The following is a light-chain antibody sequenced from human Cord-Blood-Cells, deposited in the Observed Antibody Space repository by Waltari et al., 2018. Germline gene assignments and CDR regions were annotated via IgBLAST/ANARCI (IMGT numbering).Light chain of an antibody. J-gene: IGKJ2*03. V-gene: IGKV3-20*01. Sequence: EIVLTQPPGTLSLSPGERATLSCRASTSFSISYLAWYQQKPGQAPRLLIYGASSRATGIPDRFSGSGSGTDFTLTISRLEPEDFAVYYCQQYGSSPPYSFGQGTKLEIK. CDR1: TSFSISY. CDR2: GAS. CDR3: QQYGSSPPYS.